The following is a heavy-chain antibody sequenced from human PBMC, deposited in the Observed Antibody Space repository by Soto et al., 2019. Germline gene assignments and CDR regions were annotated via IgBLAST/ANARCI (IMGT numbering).Heavy chain of an antibody. J-gene: IGHJ6*02. CDR1: GGSMSPYY. CDR2: IYYRGNT. CDR3: ARHSKKTEDFDFYYGMDV. D-gene: IGHD2-15*01. V-gene: IGHV4-59*08. Sequence: SETLSLTCSVFGGSMSPYYWSWIRQSPGKGLEWIANIYYRGNTNYNPSLESRVTISIDTSKNQFSLKLNSLTAADTAVYYCARHSKKTEDFDFYYGMDVWGQGTTVT.